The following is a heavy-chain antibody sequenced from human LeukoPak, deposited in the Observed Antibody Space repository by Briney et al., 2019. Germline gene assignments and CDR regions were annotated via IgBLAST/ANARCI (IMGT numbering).Heavy chain of an antibody. CDR2: MNPNSGNT. Sequence: ASVKVSCKASGYTFTSYDINWVRQATGQGLEWMGWMNPNSGNTGYAQKFQGRVTITRNTSISTAYMELSSLRSEDTAVYYCARSSATYYYGSSGYVYYMDVWGKGTTVTVSS. J-gene: IGHJ6*03. CDR3: ARSSATYYYGSSGYVYYMDV. D-gene: IGHD3-22*01. V-gene: IGHV1-8*03. CDR1: GYTFTSYD.